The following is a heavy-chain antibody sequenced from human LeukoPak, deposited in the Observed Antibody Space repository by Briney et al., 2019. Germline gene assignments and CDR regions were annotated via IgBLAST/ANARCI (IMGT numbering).Heavy chain of an antibody. CDR3: ARYIAVAAFDI. CDR2: IYPGDSDT. D-gene: IGHD6-19*01. J-gene: IGHJ3*02. CDR1: GYSFTSYW. Sequence: GESLKISCKGAGYSFTSYWIGWGRPMAGKGLGWMGIIYPGDSDTRYSPSLQGQVTISADKSISTAYLQWSSLKASDTAMYYCARYIAVAAFDIWGQGTMVTVSS. V-gene: IGHV5-51*01.